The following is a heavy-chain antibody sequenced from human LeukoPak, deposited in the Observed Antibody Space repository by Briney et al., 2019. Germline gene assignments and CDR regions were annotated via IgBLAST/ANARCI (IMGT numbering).Heavy chain of an antibody. D-gene: IGHD5-18*01. J-gene: IGHJ5*02. CDR2: IYTSGST. CDR1: GGSIRSYY. V-gene: IGHV4-4*07. Sequence: TTSETLSLTCTVSGGSIRSYYWTWIRQPAGKGLEWIGRIYTSGSTNYNPSLKSRVTMSVDTSKNQFSLKLSSVTAADTAVYYCARGIQPQPHNWFDPWGQGTLVTVSS. CDR3: ARGIQPQPHNWFDP.